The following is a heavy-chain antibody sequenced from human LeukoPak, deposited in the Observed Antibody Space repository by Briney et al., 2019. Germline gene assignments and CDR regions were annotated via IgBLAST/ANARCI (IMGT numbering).Heavy chain of an antibody. J-gene: IGHJ4*02. CDR2: IYYSGST. D-gene: IGHD5-24*01. V-gene: IGHV4-59*08. Sequence: PPETLSLTCTVSGGSISSYYWSWIRQPPGKGLEWIGYIYYSGSTNYNPSLKSRVTISVDTSKNQFSLKLSSVTAADTAVYYCARARDGYNNDYWGQGTLVTVSS. CDR3: ARARDGYNNDY. CDR1: GGSISSYY.